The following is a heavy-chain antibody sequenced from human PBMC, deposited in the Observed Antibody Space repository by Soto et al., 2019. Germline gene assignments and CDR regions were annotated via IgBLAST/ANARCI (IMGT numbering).Heavy chain of an antibody. V-gene: IGHV4-61*08. D-gene: IGHD2-8*02. CDR2: TYYTGST. CDR1: GASVNTDGYY. Sequence: QVHLQESGPGLVKPSETLSLTCTVSGASVNTDGYYWSWIRQPPGKGLEWIAYTYYTGSTGYNPSLKSRITTSIDTSKNQFSLGLRSVTAADTAVYYCARLSRLVPVGTGYYHSMDVWGQGTTVTVSS. J-gene: IGHJ6*02. CDR3: ARLSRLVPVGTGYYHSMDV.